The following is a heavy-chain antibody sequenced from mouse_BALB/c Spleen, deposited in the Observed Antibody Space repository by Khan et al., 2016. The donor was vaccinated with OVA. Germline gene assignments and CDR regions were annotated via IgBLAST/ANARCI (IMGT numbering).Heavy chain of an antibody. CDR3: ARGNYFGYYFDY. J-gene: IGHJ2*01. V-gene: IGHV3-2*02. D-gene: IGHD1-1*01. CDR1: GYSITSGYA. Sequence: VQLKQSGPGLVKPSQSLSLTCTVTGYSITSGYAWNWIRQFPGNKLEWMGYISYSGDTSYTPSLKSRNSIIRSTSTNQFFLQLNSVTTEDTATYYCARGNYFGYYFDYWGQGTTLTVSS. CDR2: ISYSGDT.